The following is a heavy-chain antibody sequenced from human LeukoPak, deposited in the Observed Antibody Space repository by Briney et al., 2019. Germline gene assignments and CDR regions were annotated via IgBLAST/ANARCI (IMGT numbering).Heavy chain of an antibody. Sequence: SETLSLTCAVYGGSFSDYYWSWIRQPPGKGLEWIGEINHSGSTNYNPSLKSRVTISVDTSKNQFSLKLSSVTAADTAVYYCARDFFAGTIYYYYYYMDVWGKGTTVTVSS. CDR3: ARDFFAGTIYYYYYYMDV. CDR1: GGSFSDYY. J-gene: IGHJ6*03. V-gene: IGHV4-34*01. CDR2: INHSGST. D-gene: IGHD1-7*01.